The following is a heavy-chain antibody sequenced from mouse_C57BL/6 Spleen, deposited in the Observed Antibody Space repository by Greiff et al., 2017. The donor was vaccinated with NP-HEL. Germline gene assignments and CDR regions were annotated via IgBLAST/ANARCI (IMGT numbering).Heavy chain of an antibody. CDR1: GYTFTSYW. CDR3: AIINWEKTAGFAY. V-gene: IGHV1-74*01. J-gene: IGHJ3*01. D-gene: IGHD4-1*01. CDR2: IHPSDSDT. Sequence: VKLQQPGAELVKPGASVKVSCKASGYTFTSYWLHWVKQRPGQGLEWIGRIHPSDSDTNSNQKFKGKATLTVDTSSSTAYMQLSSQTSEDAAVYYCAIINWEKTAGFAYWGQGTLVTVSA.